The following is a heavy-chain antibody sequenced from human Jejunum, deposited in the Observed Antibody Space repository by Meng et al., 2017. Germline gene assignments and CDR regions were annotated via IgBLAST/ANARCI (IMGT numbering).Heavy chain of an antibody. J-gene: IGHJ4*02. Sequence: QIILNESGPTLVKPTQALALTCTFSGFSLASSGVGVGWIRQPPGKALEWLAVIYWDDDKRYSPSLKSRLTITKDTSKNEVVLTMTNMDPMDTATYYCAHRQGGYNSGWSQSCFDSWGQRTLVTVSS. D-gene: IGHD6-19*01. CDR3: AHRQGGYNSGWSQSCFDS. CDR1: GFSLASSGVG. V-gene: IGHV2-5*02. CDR2: IYWDDDK.